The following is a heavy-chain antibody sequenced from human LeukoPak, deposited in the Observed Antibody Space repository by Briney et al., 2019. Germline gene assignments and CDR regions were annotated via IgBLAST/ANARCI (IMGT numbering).Heavy chain of an antibody. Sequence: SETLSLTCTVSGGSISSSSYYWGWIRQPPGKGLEWIGSIYYSGSTYYNPSLKSRVTISVDTSKNQFSLKLSSVTAADTAVYYCARGVPAATHYMDVWGKGTTVTVSS. V-gene: IGHV4-39*07. CDR2: IYYSGST. D-gene: IGHD2-2*01. CDR1: GGSISSSSYY. CDR3: ARGVPAATHYMDV. J-gene: IGHJ6*03.